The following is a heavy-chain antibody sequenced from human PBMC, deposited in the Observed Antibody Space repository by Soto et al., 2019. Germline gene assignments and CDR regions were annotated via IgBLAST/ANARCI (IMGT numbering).Heavy chain of an antibody. V-gene: IGHV4-4*02. J-gene: IGHJ4*02. Sequence: PSETLSLTCAVSGGSISSSNWWSWVRQPPGKGLEWIGEIYHSGSTNYNPSLKSRVTISVDKSKNQFSLKLSSVTAADTAAYYCARVLSGSGYYSLDYWGQGTLVTVSS. CDR1: GGSISSSNW. D-gene: IGHD3-22*01. CDR3: ARVLSGSGYYSLDY. CDR2: IYHSGST.